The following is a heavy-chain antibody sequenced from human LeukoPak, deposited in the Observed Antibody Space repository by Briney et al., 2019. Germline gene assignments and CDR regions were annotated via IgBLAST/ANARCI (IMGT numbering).Heavy chain of an antibody. CDR1: GFTVSSNY. V-gene: IGHV3-53*01. D-gene: IGHD3-9*01. Sequence: GGSLRLSCAAPGFTVSSNYMSWVRQAPGKGLEWVSVIYSGGSTYYADSVKGRFTISRHNSKNTLYLQMNSLRAEDTAVYYCTRYDILTGYSDYWGQGTLSPSPQ. CDR2: IYSGGST. J-gene: IGHJ4*02. CDR3: TRYDILTGYSDY.